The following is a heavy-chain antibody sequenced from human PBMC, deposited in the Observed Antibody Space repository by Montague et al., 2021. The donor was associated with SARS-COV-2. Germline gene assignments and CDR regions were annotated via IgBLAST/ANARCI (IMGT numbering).Heavy chain of an antibody. Sequence: SETLSLTCTVSGDSTSCPNCYWGWIRPAPGQGLDWIGTIYNSGTTYYNPSLKSRLTISIDTSKNHFSLKLTSVTAADTAVYYCARHRNYGDHSLDNWFHPWGQGTLVTVSS. J-gene: IGHJ5*02. D-gene: IGHD4-17*01. CDR1: GDSTSCPNCY. CDR2: IYNSGTT. V-gene: IGHV4-39*01. CDR3: ARHRNYGDHSLDNWFHP.